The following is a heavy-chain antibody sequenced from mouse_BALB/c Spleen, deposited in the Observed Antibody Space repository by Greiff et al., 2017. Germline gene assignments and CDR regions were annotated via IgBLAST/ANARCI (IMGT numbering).Heavy chain of an antibody. CDR2: IDPANGNT. J-gene: IGHJ3*01. D-gene: IGHD2-14*01. CDR3: ARSDYRYDAWFAY. V-gene: IGHV14-3*02. CDR1: GFNIKDTY. Sequence: VQLQQSGAELVKPGASVKLSCTASGFNIKDTYMHWVKQRPEQGLEWIGRIDPANGNTKYDPKFQGKATITADTSSNTAYLQLSSLTSEDTAVYYCARSDYRYDAWFAYWGQGTLVTVSA.